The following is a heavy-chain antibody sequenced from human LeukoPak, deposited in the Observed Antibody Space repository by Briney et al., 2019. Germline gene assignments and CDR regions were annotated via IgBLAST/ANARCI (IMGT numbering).Heavy chain of an antibody. Sequence: SETLSLTCTVSGGSISSYYWSWIRQPAGKGLEWIGRIYTSGSTNYNPSLKSRVTMSVDTSKNQFSLKLSSVTAADTAVYYCARGSGYSYGSSPINAFDIWGQGTMVTVSS. V-gene: IGHV4-4*07. CDR1: GGSISSYY. J-gene: IGHJ3*02. CDR3: ARGSGYSYGSSPINAFDI. CDR2: IYTSGST. D-gene: IGHD5-18*01.